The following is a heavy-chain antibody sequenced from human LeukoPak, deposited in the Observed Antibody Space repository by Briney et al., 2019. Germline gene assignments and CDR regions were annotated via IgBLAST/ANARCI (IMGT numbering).Heavy chain of an antibody. CDR2: ISGGSGGT. D-gene: IGHD3-22*01. CDR1: GFTFSSYA. Sequence: GRSLRLSCAASGFTFSSYAMSWVRQAPGKGLAWVSTISGGSGGTYCADSVKGRFTISRDNSKNTLYLQMNSLRDEDTAVYYCAKHRFESGGYHSTDWGQGTLVTVSS. CDR3: AKHRFESGGYHSTD. V-gene: IGHV3-23*01. J-gene: IGHJ4*02.